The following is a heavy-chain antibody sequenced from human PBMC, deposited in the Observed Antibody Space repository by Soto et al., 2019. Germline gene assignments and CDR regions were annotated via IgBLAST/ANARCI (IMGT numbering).Heavy chain of an antibody. CDR3: VRDLAHGYTGNX. CDR1: GAVVTSVENY. D-gene: IGHD5-18*01. J-gene: IGHJ4*01. Sequence: PADTLSLTFSVSGAVVTSVENYWSWVRQPPGKGLELLGYIYDSGVTSYTPALKSRVTLSLDRPNNQVSLKLRSVTAADTAVYFCVRDLAHGYTGNXWGHVTVVTVSX. V-gene: IGHV4-30-4*02. CDR2: IYDSGVT.